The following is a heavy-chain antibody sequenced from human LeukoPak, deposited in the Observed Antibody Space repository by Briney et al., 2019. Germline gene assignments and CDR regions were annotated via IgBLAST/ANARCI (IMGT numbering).Heavy chain of an antibody. CDR2: IYPGDSDT. J-gene: IGHJ6*02. D-gene: IGHD1-26*01. CDR3: ARQKVGATTGYYYGMDV. Sequence: GESLKISCKGSGYTFTNYWIAWVRQMPGKGLEWMGIIYPGDSDTRYSPSLQGQVTISADKSISTDYLQWSSLKASDTAMYYCARQKVGATTGYYYGMDVWGQGTTVTVSS. V-gene: IGHV5-51*01. CDR1: GYTFTNYW.